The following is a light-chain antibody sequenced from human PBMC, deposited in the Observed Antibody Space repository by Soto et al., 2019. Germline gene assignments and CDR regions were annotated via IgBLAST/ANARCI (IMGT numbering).Light chain of an antibody. Sequence: ILLTQSPGTLSLSPGQRATLSWRASESIIRDYVALYQQRLGQAPRLLNYGASTRATGIPARFSGSGSGTEFTLTISSLQSEDVAVYYCQQYNNWPKMFGQGTKVDIK. J-gene: IGKJ1*01. CDR2: GAS. V-gene: IGKV3-15*01. CDR1: ESIIRD. CDR3: QQYNNWPKM.